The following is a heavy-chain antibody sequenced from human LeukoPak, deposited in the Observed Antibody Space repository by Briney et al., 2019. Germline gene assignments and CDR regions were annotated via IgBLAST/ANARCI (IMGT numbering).Heavy chain of an antibody. J-gene: IGHJ4*02. Sequence: ASVKVSCKASGYTFTGYYMHWLRQAPGQGLEWMGWINPNSGGTNYAQKFQGRVTMTRDTSISTAYMELSRLRSDDTAVYYCARIDTAMVTRDYWGQGTLATVSS. CDR1: GYTFTGYY. V-gene: IGHV1-2*02. D-gene: IGHD5-18*01. CDR3: ARIDTAMVTRDY. CDR2: INPNSGGT.